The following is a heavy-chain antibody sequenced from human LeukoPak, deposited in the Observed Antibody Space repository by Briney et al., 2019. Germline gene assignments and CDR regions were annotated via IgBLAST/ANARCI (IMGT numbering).Heavy chain of an antibody. D-gene: IGHD4-17*01. CDR3: ARVSTLRGDYEERVNFDY. Sequence: PSETLSLTCTVSGGSISSSSYYWGWIRQPPGKGLEWIGSIYYSGSTYYNPSLKSRVTISVDTSKNQFSLKLSSVTAADTAVYYCARVSTLRGDYEERVNFDYWGQGTPVTVSS. J-gene: IGHJ4*02. V-gene: IGHV4-39*01. CDR1: GGSISSSSYY. CDR2: IYYSGST.